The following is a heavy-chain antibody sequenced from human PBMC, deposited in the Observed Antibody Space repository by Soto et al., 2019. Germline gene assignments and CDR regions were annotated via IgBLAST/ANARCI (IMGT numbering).Heavy chain of an antibody. D-gene: IGHD3-3*01. Sequence: GASVKVSCKASGGTFSSYASSWVRQAPGQGLEWMGGIIPIFGTANYAQKFQGRVTITADKSTSTAYMELSSLRSEDTAVYYCARGPEGTIFGVVIGGMDVWGQGTTVTVSS. CDR1: GGTFSSYA. V-gene: IGHV1-69*06. CDR3: ARGPEGTIFGVVIGGMDV. CDR2: IIPIFGTA. J-gene: IGHJ6*02.